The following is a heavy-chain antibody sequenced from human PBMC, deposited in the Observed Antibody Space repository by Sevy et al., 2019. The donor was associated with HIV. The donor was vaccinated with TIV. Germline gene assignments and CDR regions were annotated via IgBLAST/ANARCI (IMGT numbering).Heavy chain of an antibody. V-gene: IGHV3-15*01. CDR1: RFTFSNAW. CDR2: IKSKTDGGTT. CDR3: TTECPGGSCSDFDY. Sequence: GGSLRLSCAASRFTFSNAWMSWVRQAPGKGLEWVGRIKSKTDGGTTDYAAPVKGRFTISRDDSKNTLYLQMNSLKTEDTAVYYCTTECPGGSCSDFDYWGQGTLVTVSS. D-gene: IGHD2-15*01. J-gene: IGHJ4*02.